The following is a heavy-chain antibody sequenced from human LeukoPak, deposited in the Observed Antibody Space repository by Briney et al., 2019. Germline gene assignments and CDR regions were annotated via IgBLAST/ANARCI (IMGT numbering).Heavy chain of an antibody. V-gene: IGHV1-69*05. CDR3: ATPGGDSSGYPLYYFDY. CDR2: IIPIFGTA. J-gene: IGHJ4*02. CDR1: GYTFTSYY. Sequence: SVKVSCKASGYTFTSYYMHWVRQAPGQGLEWMGGIIPIFGTANYAQKFQGRVTITTDESTSTAYMELSSLRSEDTAVYYCATPGGDSSGYPLYYFDYWGQGTLVTVSS. D-gene: IGHD3-22*01.